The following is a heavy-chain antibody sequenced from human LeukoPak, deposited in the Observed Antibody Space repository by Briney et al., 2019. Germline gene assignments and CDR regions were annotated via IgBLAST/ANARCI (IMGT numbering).Heavy chain of an antibody. CDR1: GYTFPSYY. CDR3: ARGVRYFDWLSNNWFDP. J-gene: IGHJ5*02. D-gene: IGHD3-9*01. V-gene: IGHV1-2*04. Sequence: ASVKVSCKASGYTFPSYYMHWVRQAPGQGLEWMGWINPNSGGTNYAQKFQGWVTMTRDTSISTAYMELSRLRSDDTAVYYCARGVRYFDWLSNNWFDPWGQGTLVTVSS. CDR2: INPNSGGT.